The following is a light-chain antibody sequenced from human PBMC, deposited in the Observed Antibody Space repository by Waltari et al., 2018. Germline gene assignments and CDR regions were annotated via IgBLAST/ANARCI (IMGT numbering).Light chain of an antibody. CDR2: DAS. J-gene: IGKJ4*01. V-gene: IGKV1-33*01. CDR1: QDISNY. Sequence: DIQMTKSPSSLSASVGDSVTITCQASQDISNYLNWYQQKPGKAPKLLIYDASNLETGVPSRFSGSGSGTDFTFTISSLQPEDIATYYCQQYDNLPLTFGGGTKVEIK. CDR3: QQYDNLPLT.